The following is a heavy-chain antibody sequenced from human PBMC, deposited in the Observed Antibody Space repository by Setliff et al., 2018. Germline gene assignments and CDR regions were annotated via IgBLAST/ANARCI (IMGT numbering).Heavy chain of an antibody. CDR1: GFTLSTHW. CDR2: IYSGDRNT. CDR3: AKPQVELRWGFES. J-gene: IGHJ4*02. V-gene: IGHV3-NL1*01. D-gene: IGHD1-7*01. Sequence: PGGSLRLSCAASGFTLSTHWMQWVRQVPGKGLEWVSTIYSGDRNTFYTDSVKGRFTIFRDGSKNTLFLQMTSLRAEDTAVYYCAKPQVELRWGFESWGQGTPVTVSS.